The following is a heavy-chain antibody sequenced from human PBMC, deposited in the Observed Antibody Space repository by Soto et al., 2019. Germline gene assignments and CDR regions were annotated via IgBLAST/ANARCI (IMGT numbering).Heavy chain of an antibody. Sequence: QVQLVQSGAEVKKPGASVKVSCKASGYTFINYEIHWVRQVTGQGLEWMAWINPDSGYTGYAQNFQGRVTMTRDTTTRTVFMDSGSLKSEDPTTYYTAMCGRRTLWLGDLSHDFWGQGTLITVSS. J-gene: IGHJ4*02. V-gene: IGHV1-8*01. D-gene: IGHD3-10*01. CDR2: INPDSGYT. CDR1: GYTFINYE. CDR3: AMCGRRTLWLGDLSHDF.